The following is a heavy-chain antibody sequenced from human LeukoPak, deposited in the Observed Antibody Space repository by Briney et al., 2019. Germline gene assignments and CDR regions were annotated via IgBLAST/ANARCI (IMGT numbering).Heavy chain of an antibody. J-gene: IGHJ6*03. D-gene: IGHD3-10*01. Sequence: PSETPSLTCAVYGGSFSGYYWSWIRQPPGKGLEWIGEINHSGSTNYNPSLKSRVTISVDTSKNQFSLKLSSVTAADTAVYYCARVVLLWFGELIGNYYYMDVWGKGTTVTVSS. V-gene: IGHV4-34*01. CDR3: ARVVLLWFGELIGNYYYMDV. CDR2: INHSGST. CDR1: GGSFSGYY.